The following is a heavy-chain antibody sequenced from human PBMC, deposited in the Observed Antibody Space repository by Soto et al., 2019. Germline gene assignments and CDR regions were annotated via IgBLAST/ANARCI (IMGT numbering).Heavy chain of an antibody. J-gene: IGHJ4*02. D-gene: IGHD2-21*01. CDR2: VKREIDGATT. CDR1: ESTLSNVW. Sequence: WGSLRLSCAPSESTLSNVWMSWVRQAPGKGLEWVGRVKREIDGATTDYAAPVKGRFIISRDDSKNTVYLQMNSLRTEDTAVYYCTTDPIRDYWGMGTLVTVSS. V-gene: IGHV3-15*01. CDR3: TTDPIRDY.